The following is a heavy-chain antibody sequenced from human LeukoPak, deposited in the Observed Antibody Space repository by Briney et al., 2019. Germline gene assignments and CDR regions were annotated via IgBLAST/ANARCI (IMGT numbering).Heavy chain of an antibody. J-gene: IGHJ4*02. CDR2: ISGSGGST. Sequence: GGSLRLSCAASGFTFSSYWMSWVRQAPGKGLEWVSAISGSGGSTYYADSVKGRFTISRDNSKNTLYLQMNSLRAEDTAVYYXXXXXXXHLASRTFDYWGQGTLVTVSS. V-gene: IGHV3-23*01. D-gene: IGHD1/OR15-1a*01. CDR3: XXXXXXHLASRTFDY. CDR1: GFTFSSYW.